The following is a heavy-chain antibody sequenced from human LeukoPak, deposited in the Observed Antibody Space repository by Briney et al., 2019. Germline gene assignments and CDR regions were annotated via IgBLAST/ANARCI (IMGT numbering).Heavy chain of an antibody. J-gene: IGHJ5*02. V-gene: IGHV1-2*02. D-gene: IGHD3-22*01. CDR3: ARTYYYDSSGYPNWFDP. CDR1: GYTFTGYY. Sequence: SVKVSCTASGYTFTGYYMHWERQAPGQGLEWMGWINPNSGGTNYTQKFQGRVTMTRDTSISTAYLELSRLRSDDTAVYYCARTYYYDSSGYPNWFDPWGQGTLVTVSS. CDR2: INPNSGGT.